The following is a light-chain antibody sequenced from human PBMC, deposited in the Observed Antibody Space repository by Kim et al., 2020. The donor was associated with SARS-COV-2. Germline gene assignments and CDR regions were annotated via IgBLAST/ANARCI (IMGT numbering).Light chain of an antibody. CDR2: AAS. CDR3: QKYNSAPLT. CDR1: QGISNY. J-gene: IGKJ4*01. V-gene: IGKV1-27*01. Sequence: DIQMTQSPSSLSASVGDRVTITCRASQGISNYLAWYQQKPGKVPKLLIYAASTSQSGVPSRFSGSGSGTDFTLTISSLQPEDVATYYCQKYNSAPLTFGGGTKLEI.